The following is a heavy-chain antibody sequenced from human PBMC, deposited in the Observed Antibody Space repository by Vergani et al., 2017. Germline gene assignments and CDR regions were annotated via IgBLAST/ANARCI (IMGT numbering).Heavy chain of an antibody. Sequence: QVQLVQSGAEVKKPGSSVKVSCKASGGTFSSYAISWVRQAPGQGLEWMGGIIPIFGTANYAQKFQGRVTITADESTSTAYMERSSLRSEDTAVYYWAREGRGCSSTSCYDYYYYMDVWGKGTTVTVSS. CDR2: IIPIFGTA. CDR1: GGTFSSYA. J-gene: IGHJ6*03. D-gene: IGHD2-2*01. V-gene: IGHV1-69*01. CDR3: AREGRGCSSTSCYDYYYYMDV.